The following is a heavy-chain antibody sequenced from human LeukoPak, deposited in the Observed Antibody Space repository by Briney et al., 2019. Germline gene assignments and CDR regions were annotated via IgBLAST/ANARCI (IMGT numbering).Heavy chain of an antibody. CDR2: IYHSGST. CDR3: ARDFTMVRGIISSPPFDY. V-gene: IGHV4-30-2*01. D-gene: IGHD3-10*01. J-gene: IGHJ4*02. Sequence: SETLSLTCAVSGGSISSGGYSWSWIWQPPGKGLEWIGNIYHSGSTYYNPSLKSRVTISVDTSKNQFSLKLSSVTAADTAVYYCARDFTMVRGIISSPPFDYWGQGTLVTVSS. CDR1: GGSISSGGYS.